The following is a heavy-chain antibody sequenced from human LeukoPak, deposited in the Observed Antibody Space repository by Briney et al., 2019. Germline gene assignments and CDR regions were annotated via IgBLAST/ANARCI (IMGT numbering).Heavy chain of an antibody. CDR1: GFTVSSNY. CDR3: ARLGGSYYTY. V-gene: IGHV3-7*01. CDR2: IKQDGGEE. D-gene: IGHD1-26*01. Sequence: GGSLRLSCAASGFTVSSNYMSWVRQAPGKGLEWVANIKQDGGEEYYVDSVKGRFTISRDNAKNSLFLQMNSLRVEDTAVYYCARLGGSYYTYWGQGTLVTVSS. J-gene: IGHJ4*02.